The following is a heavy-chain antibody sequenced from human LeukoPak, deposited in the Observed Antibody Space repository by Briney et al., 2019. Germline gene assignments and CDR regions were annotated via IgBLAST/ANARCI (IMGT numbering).Heavy chain of an antibody. CDR3: VYGGAAADFDY. V-gene: IGHV3-11*01. CDR1: GFTFSDYY. J-gene: IGHJ4*02. Sequence: GGSLRLSCAASGFTFSDYYMSWIRQAPGKGLEWVSYISSSGSTIYYADSVKGRFTISRDNAKNSPYLQMNSLRAEDTAVYYCVYGGAAADFDYWGQGTLVTVSS. D-gene: IGHD6-13*01. CDR2: ISSSGSTI.